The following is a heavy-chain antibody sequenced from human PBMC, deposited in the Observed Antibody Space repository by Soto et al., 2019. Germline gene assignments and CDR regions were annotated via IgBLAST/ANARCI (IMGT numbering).Heavy chain of an antibody. J-gene: IGHJ4*02. CDR3: ARQTASIVRQGDFDY. CDR2: IYYSGST. V-gene: IGHV4-39*01. D-gene: IGHD2-2*01. CDR1: GDSITSSRYY. Sequence: QLVLQESGPGVVKPSETLSLTCSVSGDSITSSRYYWGWIRQTPQTGLEWIGSIYYSGSTFYNPSLKSPVTVSVDTSKNQLSLKLTSVSAADTSLYFCARQTASIVRQGDFDYWGQGTLVTVSS.